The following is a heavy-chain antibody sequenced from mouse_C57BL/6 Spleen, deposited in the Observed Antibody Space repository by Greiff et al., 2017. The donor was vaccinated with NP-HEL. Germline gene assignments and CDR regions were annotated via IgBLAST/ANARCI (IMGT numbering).Heavy chain of an antibody. CDR1: GYTFTDYY. D-gene: IGHD2-1*01. Sequence: EVQLQQSGPELVKPGASVKISCKASGYTFTDYYMNWVKQSHGKSLEWIGDINPNNGGTSYNQKFKGKATLTVDKSSSTAYMELRSLTSEDSAVYYCARSIYYGNPFAYWGQGTLVTVSA. V-gene: IGHV1-26*01. CDR2: INPNNGGT. CDR3: ARSIYYGNPFAY. J-gene: IGHJ3*01.